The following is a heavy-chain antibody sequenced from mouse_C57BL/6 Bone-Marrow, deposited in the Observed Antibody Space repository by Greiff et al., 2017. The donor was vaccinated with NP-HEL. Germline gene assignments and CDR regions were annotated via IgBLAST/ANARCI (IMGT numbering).Heavy chain of an antibody. V-gene: IGHV5-6*01. CDR1: GFTFSSYG. Sequence: QLVEFGGDLVKPGGSLKLSCAASGFTFSSYGMSWVRQPPDKRLEWVATISSGGSYTYYPDSVKGRFTISSDNAKNTLYLQMSRLKSEDTAIYYCARPQTGPGFAYWGQGTLVTVSA. CDR2: ISSGGSYT. D-gene: IGHD4-1*01. CDR3: ARPQTGPGFAY. J-gene: IGHJ3*01.